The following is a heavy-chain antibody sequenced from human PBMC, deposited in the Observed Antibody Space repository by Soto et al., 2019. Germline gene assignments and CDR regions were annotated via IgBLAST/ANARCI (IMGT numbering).Heavy chain of an antibody. CDR3: ARGTYHILTGHSVYFDY. Sequence: QVQLQESGPGLVRPSETLSLTCTASGGSISNYFWGWIRQPPGKGLEWIGYIYSSGSTNYNPSLKSRVTISLDTPKNQFSLSLSSVTAADTAVYYCARGTYHILTGHSVYFDYWGQGTLVTVSS. CDR2: IYSSGST. D-gene: IGHD3-9*01. V-gene: IGHV4-59*08. CDR1: GGSISNYF. J-gene: IGHJ4*02.